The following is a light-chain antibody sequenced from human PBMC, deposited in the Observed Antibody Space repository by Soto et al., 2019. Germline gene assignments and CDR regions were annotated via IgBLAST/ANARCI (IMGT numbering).Light chain of an antibody. Sequence: DIQVTQSPSTLSASVGDRVTITCRASQSISSWFAWYQQKPWKAPMLLIYKASSLESGVPSRFSGSGSGTEFTLPISSLQPDDFATYYCQQYNSYSTFGQGTKVDI. CDR1: QSISSW. CDR3: QQYNSYST. J-gene: IGKJ1*01. V-gene: IGKV1-5*03. CDR2: KAS.